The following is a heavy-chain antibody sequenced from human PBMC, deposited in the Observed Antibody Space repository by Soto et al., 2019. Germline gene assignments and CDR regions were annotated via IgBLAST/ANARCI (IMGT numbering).Heavy chain of an antibody. CDR1: GFTFSDYY. CDR3: ARGRVAAADYCDF. D-gene: IGHD2-2*01. Sequence: QVQLVEFGGGLVKPGGSLRLSCAGSGFTFSDYYMTWIRQAPGKGLEWVSYISSSTSHTNYADSVQGRFSISRDNAKNSLFLQMNSLGAVYLAVYYCARGRVAAADYCDFWGKGTMVTVSS. J-gene: IGHJ4*02. CDR2: ISSSTSHT. V-gene: IGHV3-11*05.